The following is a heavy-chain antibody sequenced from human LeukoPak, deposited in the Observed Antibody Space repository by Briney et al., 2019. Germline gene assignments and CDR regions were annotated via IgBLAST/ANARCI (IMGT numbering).Heavy chain of an antibody. V-gene: IGHV1-8*01. J-gene: IGHJ5*02. CDR1: GYPFTTWE. Sequence: ASVKVSCKTSGYPFTTWEINWVRQAAGQGLEWMGWVHPNGGNTAYAQKFQGRVTMTRDTSISTAYMELSGLTSDDTAVYFCARGPRSDPWGQGTLVTVSS. CDR3: ARGPRSDP. CDR2: VHPNGGNT.